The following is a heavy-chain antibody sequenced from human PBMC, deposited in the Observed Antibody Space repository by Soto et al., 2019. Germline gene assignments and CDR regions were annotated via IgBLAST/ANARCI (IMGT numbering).Heavy chain of an antibody. V-gene: IGHV3-7*03. CDR2: IKQDGSEK. CDR3: ARDTVGNRDYGMDV. D-gene: IGHD4-17*01. CDR1: GFTFSSYW. Sequence: AGGSLRLSCAASGFTFSSYWMSWVRQAPGKGLEWVANIKQDGSEKYYVDSVKGRFTISRDNAKNSLYLQMNSLRAEDTAVYYCARDTVGNRDYGMDVWGQGTTVTVSS. J-gene: IGHJ6*02.